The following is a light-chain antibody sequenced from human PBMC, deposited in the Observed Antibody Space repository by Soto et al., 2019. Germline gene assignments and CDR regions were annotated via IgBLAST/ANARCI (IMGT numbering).Light chain of an antibody. CDR3: QQYSTFPRT. CDR2: KAS. Sequence: IQMTQSPSTLSASVVDRVTITCLASQSISSWLAWYQQKPGKAPKLLIYKASSLESGVPSRFSGSGSGTEFTLAITNLQPDDFATFYCQQYSTFPRTFGQGTKVDIK. J-gene: IGKJ1*01. CDR1: QSISSW. V-gene: IGKV1-5*03.